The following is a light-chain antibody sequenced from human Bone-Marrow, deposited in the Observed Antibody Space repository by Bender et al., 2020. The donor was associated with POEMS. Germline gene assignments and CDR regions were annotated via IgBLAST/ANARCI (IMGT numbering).Light chain of an antibody. Sequence: QSALTQPASVSGSPGQSITISCIGTSSDIGTYNLVSWYQQHPGEAPKLMIYEGTKRPSGVSPRFSGSKSGKTASLTISGLQPEDEADYYCCSFEYSYYAFGTGTKVTVL. CDR3: CSFEYSYYA. V-gene: IGLV2-23*01. CDR2: EGT. J-gene: IGLJ1*01. CDR1: SSDIGTYNL.